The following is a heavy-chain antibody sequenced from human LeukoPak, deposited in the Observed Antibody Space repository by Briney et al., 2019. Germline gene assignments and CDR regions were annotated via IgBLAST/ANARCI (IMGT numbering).Heavy chain of an antibody. Sequence: SQTLSLTCTVSGGSISSSSYYWGWIRQPPGKGLEWIGSIYYSGSTYYNPSLKSRVTISVDTSKNQFSLKLSSVTAADTAVYYFARLLVMGYYFDYWGQGTLVTVSS. CDR2: IYYSGST. V-gene: IGHV4-39*01. CDR3: ARLLVMGYYFDY. D-gene: IGHD3-9*01. J-gene: IGHJ4*02. CDR1: GGSISSSSYY.